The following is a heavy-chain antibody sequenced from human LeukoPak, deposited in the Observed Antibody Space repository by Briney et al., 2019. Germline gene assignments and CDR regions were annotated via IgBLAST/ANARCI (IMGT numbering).Heavy chain of an antibody. V-gene: IGHV3-23*01. CDR2: ITGGGSTT. J-gene: IGHJ4*02. Sequence: PGGSLRLSCAASVFIFSTYDMSWVRQAPGKGLEWVSTITGGGSTTDYADSVKGRITVSRDNSKDTLYLQMNSLRAEDTAVYYCAREVPYYYGSGRLTPTDYWGQGTLVTVSS. CDR1: VFIFSTYD. D-gene: IGHD3-10*01. CDR3: AREVPYYYGSGRLTPTDY.